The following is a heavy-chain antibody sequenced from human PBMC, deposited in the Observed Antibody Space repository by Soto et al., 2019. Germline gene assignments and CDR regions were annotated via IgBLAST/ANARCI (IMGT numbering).Heavy chain of an antibody. CDR2: IYYSGST. CDR1: GGSISSTSYY. CDR3: ARHKQGYNYDIDY. V-gene: IGHV4-39*01. D-gene: IGHD5-18*01. Sequence: SETLSLTCTVSGGSISSTSYYWGWTRQPPGKGLEWIGNIYYSGSTYYNPSLTSRVTISVDTSKNQFSLKLSSVTAADTSVYYCARHKQGYNYDIDYWGLGTLVTVSS. J-gene: IGHJ4*02.